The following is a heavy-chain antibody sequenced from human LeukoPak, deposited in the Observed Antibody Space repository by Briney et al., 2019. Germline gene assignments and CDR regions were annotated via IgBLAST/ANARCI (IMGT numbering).Heavy chain of an antibody. CDR1: GFTFSSYG. D-gene: IGHD6-19*01. J-gene: IGHJ4*02. CDR2: IRYDGSNK. CDR3: AKDTSYSGSGWPY. Sequence: GGSLRLSCAASGFTFSSYGMHWVRQAPGKGLEWVAFIRYDGSNKYYADSVKGRFTISRDNSKNTLYLQMNSLRAEDTAVYYCAKDTSYSGSGWPYWGQGTLVTVSS. V-gene: IGHV3-30*02.